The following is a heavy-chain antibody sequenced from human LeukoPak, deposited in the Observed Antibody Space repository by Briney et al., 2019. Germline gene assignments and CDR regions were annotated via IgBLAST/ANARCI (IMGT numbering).Heavy chain of an antibody. J-gene: IGHJ6*03. CDR1: GGSISSGGYY. CDR3: AKTYYDILTGYGGPYYMDV. CDR2: IYYSGST. D-gene: IGHD3-9*01. V-gene: IGHV4-61*08. Sequence: PSETLSLTCTVSGGSISSGGYYWSWIRQPPGKGLEWIGYIYYSGSTNYIPSLKSRVTISVDTSKNQFSLKLSSVTAADTAVYYCAKTYYDILTGYGGPYYMDVWGKGTTVTVSS.